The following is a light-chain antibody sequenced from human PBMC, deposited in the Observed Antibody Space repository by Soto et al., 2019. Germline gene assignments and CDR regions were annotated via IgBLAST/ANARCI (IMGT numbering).Light chain of an antibody. CDR1: QRAISN. CDR2: DAS. Sequence: DIVMTQSPSTLSVSPGDRVTLPCRASQRAISNLAWYQQKPGQTPRLLIYDASTRATGIPARFSGSGSGTDFTLTISSLEPEDFAVYCCQQRSNCSTFGQGTRLEIK. J-gene: IGKJ5*01. V-gene: IGKV3-11*01. CDR3: QQRSNCST.